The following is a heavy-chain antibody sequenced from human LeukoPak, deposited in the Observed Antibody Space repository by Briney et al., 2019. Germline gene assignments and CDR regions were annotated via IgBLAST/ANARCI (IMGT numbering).Heavy chain of an antibody. Sequence: GASVKVSCKASGYTFTSYGISWVRQAPGQGLEWMGWISAYNGNTNYAQKLQGRVTMTTDTSTSTAYMELRSLRSDDTAVYYCARGVWYCSSTSCYYYGMDVWGQGTTVTVSS. CDR3: ARGVWYCSSTSCYYYGMDV. CDR1: GYTFTSYG. D-gene: IGHD2-2*01. V-gene: IGHV1-18*01. CDR2: ISAYNGNT. J-gene: IGHJ6*02.